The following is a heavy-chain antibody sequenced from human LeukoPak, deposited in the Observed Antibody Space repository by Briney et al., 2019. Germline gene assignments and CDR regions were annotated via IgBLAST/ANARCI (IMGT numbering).Heavy chain of an antibody. CDR2: IYNSGST. Sequence: KPSETLSLTCTVSGGSISSYYWSWIRQPPGKGLECIGYIYNSGSTNYNPSLKGRVSISVDTSKNQFSLKLSSVTAADTAVYYCARSAIDAFDIWGQGTMVTVSS. CDR3: ARSAIDAFDI. V-gene: IGHV4-59*08. J-gene: IGHJ3*02. CDR1: GGSISSYY. D-gene: IGHD6-25*01.